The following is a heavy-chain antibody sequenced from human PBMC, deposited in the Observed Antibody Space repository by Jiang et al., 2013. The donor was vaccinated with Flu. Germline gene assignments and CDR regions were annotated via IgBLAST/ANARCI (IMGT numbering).Heavy chain of an antibody. V-gene: IGHV3-30*18. CDR1: GFTFSSYG. CDR2: ISYDGSNK. D-gene: IGHD5-24*01. Sequence: VQLLESGGGVVQPGRSLRLSCAASGFTFSSYGMHWVRQAPGKGLEWVAVISYDGSNKYYADSVKGRFTISRDNSKNTLYLQMNSLRAEDTAVYYCAKELEMATTSYYYYGMDVWGQGTTVTVSS. CDR3: AKELEMATTSYYYYGMDV. J-gene: IGHJ6*02.